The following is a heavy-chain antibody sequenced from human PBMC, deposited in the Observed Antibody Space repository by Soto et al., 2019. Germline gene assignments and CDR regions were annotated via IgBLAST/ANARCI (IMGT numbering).Heavy chain of an antibody. Sequence: GGSLILSCAASGFTFSGSAMHWVRQASGKGLEWVGRIRSKANSYATAYAASVKGRFTISRDDSKNTAYLQMDSLKTEDTAVYYCTGFYGDYAHDAFDIWGQGTMVTVSS. D-gene: IGHD4-17*01. CDR2: IRSKANSYAT. CDR3: TGFYGDYAHDAFDI. CDR1: GFTFSGSA. J-gene: IGHJ3*02. V-gene: IGHV3-73*01.